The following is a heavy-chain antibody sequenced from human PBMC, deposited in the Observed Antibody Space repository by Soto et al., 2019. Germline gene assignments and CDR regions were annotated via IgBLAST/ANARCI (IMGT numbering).Heavy chain of an antibody. CDR2: ISAYNGNT. J-gene: IGHJ3*02. D-gene: IGHD2-2*01. Sequence: ASVKVSCKASGYTFTSYGISWVRQAPGQGLEWMGWISAYNGNTNYAQKLQGRVTMTTDTSTSTAYMELSSLRSEDTAVYYCAGEDIVVVPAAQHAFDIWGQGTMVTVSS. CDR1: GYTFTSYG. V-gene: IGHV1-18*01. CDR3: AGEDIVVVPAAQHAFDI.